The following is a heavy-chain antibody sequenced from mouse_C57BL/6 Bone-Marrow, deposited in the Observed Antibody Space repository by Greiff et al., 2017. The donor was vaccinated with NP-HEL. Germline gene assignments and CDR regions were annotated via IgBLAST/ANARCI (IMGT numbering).Heavy chain of an antibody. V-gene: IGHV1-52*01. D-gene: IGHD1-1*01. CDR3: ARLDPGSRVAY. Sequence: QVQLQQPGAELVRPGSSVKLSCKASGYTFTSYWMHWVKQRPIQGLEWIGNIHPSDSETHYNQKFKDKATLTVDKSSSTAYMQLSSLTSEDSAVSYCARLDPGSRVAYWGQGTLVTVSA. CDR1: GYTFTSYW. J-gene: IGHJ3*01. CDR2: IHPSDSET.